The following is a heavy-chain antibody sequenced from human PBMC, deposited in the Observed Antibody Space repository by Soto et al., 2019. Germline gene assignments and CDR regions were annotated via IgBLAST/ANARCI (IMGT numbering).Heavy chain of an antibody. V-gene: IGHV3-9*01. J-gene: IGHJ4*02. CDR2: ISWKSGSV. CDR3: AKDIASSPFYLDY. CDR1: GFTFDDYA. D-gene: IGHD2-2*01. Sequence: VQLVESGGGLVQPGSSLRLSCAASGFTFDDYAMHWVRQAPGKGLEWVSSISWKSGSVDYADSVKGRFTISRDNAKNSLYLQMNSLRAEDTALYFCAKDIASSPFYLDYWGQGTLVTVSS.